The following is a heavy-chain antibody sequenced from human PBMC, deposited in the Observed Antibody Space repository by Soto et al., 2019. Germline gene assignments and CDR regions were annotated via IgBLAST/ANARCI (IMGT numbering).Heavy chain of an antibody. CDR2: INHSGST. J-gene: IGHJ6*02. CDR1: GGSFSGYY. V-gene: IGHV4-34*01. CDR3: ARGGRYSSKYYRPHYYYGMDV. Sequence: PSETLSLTCAVYGGSFSGYYWSWNRQPPGKGLEWIGEINHSGSTNYNPSLKSRVTISVDTSKNQLSLKLSSVTAADTAVYYCARGGRYSSKYYRPHYYYGMDVWGQGTTVTVSS. D-gene: IGHD6-19*01.